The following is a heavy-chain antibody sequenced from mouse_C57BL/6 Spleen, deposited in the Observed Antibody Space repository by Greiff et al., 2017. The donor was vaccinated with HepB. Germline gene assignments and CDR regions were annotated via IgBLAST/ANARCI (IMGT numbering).Heavy chain of an antibody. J-gene: IGHJ1*03. CDR1: GYTFTDYN. D-gene: IGHD2-3*01. Sequence: VQLQQSGPELVKPGASVKIPCKASGYTFTDYNMDWVKQSHGKSLEWIGDINPNNGGTIYNQKFKGKATLTVDKSSSTAYMELRSLTSEDTAVYYCARRWLLRFFYWYFDVWGTGTTVTVSS. CDR3: ARRWLLRFFYWYFDV. CDR2: INPNNGGT. V-gene: IGHV1-18*01.